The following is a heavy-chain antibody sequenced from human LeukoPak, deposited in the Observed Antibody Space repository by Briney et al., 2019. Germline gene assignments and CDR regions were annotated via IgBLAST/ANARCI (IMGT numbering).Heavy chain of an antibody. CDR3: ARDRRQGSSWSFFDY. V-gene: IGHV3-53*01. Sequence: GSLRLSCAASGFTVSRYWITWVRQAPGKGVEWVSVIYSGGSTYYADSVKGRFTISRDNSKNTLYLQMNSLRAEDTAVYYCARDRRQGSSWSFFDYWGQGTLVTVSS. D-gene: IGHD6-13*01. J-gene: IGHJ4*02. CDR2: IYSGGST. CDR1: GFTVSRYW.